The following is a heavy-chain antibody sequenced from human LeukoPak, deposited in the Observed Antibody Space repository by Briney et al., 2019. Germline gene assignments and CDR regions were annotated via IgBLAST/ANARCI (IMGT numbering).Heavy chain of an antibody. CDR1: GFTFSSNA. D-gene: IGHD3-3*01. V-gene: IGHV3-30-3*01. CDR2: ISYDGSNK. J-gene: IGHJ4*02. CDR3: ARDAARRGELWISVYFDY. Sequence: GRSLRLSCAASGFTFSSNAMHWVRQAPGKGLEWVAVISYDGSNKYYADSVKGRFTISRDNSKNTLYLQMNSLRVEDTAVYYCARDAARRGELWISVYFDYWGQGTLVIVSS.